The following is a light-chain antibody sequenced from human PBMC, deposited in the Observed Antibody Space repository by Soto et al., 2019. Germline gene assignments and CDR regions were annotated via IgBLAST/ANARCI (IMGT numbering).Light chain of an antibody. CDR1: DKIHPY. CDR3: QQRDNWPLAWT. Sequence: EIGLTQSPATLPLSPGERATLSCMARDKIHPYLAWYQQRPGQAPRLLIHDASERATGIPARFSGSGSGTDFTRTISSLEPEDFAVYYCQQRDNWPLAWTFGQGTKVAI. CDR2: DAS. V-gene: IGKV3-11*01. J-gene: IGKJ1*01.